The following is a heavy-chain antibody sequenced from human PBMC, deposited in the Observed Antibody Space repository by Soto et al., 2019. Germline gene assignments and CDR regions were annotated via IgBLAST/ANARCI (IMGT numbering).Heavy chain of an antibody. CDR2: IDNTGGI. D-gene: IGHD3-10*01. CDR1: SDSSSSYK. Sequence: QVQLQESGPGLVKPSETLSLTCTVSSDSSSSYKWSWIRQTPGKGLEWIGYIDNTGGISYNPSLRSRITITISIDTSTKQVSLRLSSVTAADTAVYYCVRQGFGTLHGLVDVWGQGTTVTVSS. CDR3: VRQGFGTLHGLVDV. V-gene: IGHV4-59*08. J-gene: IGHJ6*02.